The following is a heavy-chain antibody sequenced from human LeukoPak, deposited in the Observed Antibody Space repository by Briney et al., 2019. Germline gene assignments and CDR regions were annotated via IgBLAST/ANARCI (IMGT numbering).Heavy chain of an antibody. J-gene: IGHJ5*02. D-gene: IGHD4-17*01. CDR2: TYYSGST. Sequence: SETLSLTCTVSGGSISSYYWSWIRQPPGKGLEWIGYTYYSGSTNYNPPLKSRVTISVDTSKNQFSLKLSSVTAADTAVYYCATGLYGDRFDPWPQGTRLPVPS. V-gene: IGHV4-59*01. CDR3: ATGLYGDRFDP. CDR1: GGSISSYY.